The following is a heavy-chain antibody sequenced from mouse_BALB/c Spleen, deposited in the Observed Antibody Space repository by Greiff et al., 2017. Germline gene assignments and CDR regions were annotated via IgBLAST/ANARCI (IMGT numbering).Heavy chain of an antibody. V-gene: IGHV3-2*02. CDR2: ISYSGST. D-gene: IGHD2-12*01. J-gene: IGHJ2*01. Sequence: ESGPGLVKPSQSLSLTCTVTGYSITSDYAWNWIRQFPGNKLEWMGYISYSGSTSYNPSLKSRISITRDTSKNQFFLQLNSVTTEDTATYYCAREGDSYYFDYWGQGTTLTVSS. CDR3: AREGDSYYFDY. CDR1: GYSITSDYA.